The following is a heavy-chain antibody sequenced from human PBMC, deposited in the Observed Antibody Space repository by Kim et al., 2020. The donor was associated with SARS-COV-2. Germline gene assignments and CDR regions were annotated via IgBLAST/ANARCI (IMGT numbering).Heavy chain of an antibody. Sequence: GGSLRLSCEASGFIFDDYAMHWVRQVPGKGLEWVSMINRDATRTDYADSVRGQFTISRDNRKNSLYLQMGSLRSEDTGIYYCIKDHPSLDVWGQGTTVTVSS. J-gene: IGHJ6*02. V-gene: IGHV3-43*02. CDR3: IKDHPSLDV. CDR1: GFIFDDYA. CDR2: INRDATRT.